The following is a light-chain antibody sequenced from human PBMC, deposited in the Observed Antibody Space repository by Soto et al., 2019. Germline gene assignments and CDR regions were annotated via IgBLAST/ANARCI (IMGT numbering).Light chain of an antibody. Sequence: DIQMTQSPSSLSASVVDRVTITWRASQSIDTYLNWYQRKPGKAPNVLIYAASTLQSGVPTRFSGSGSGTDFTLTISSLQPEDFATYYCQQSYSVPRTFGLGTKVDIK. CDR2: AAS. J-gene: IGKJ1*01. V-gene: IGKV1-39*01. CDR3: QQSYSVPRT. CDR1: QSIDTY.